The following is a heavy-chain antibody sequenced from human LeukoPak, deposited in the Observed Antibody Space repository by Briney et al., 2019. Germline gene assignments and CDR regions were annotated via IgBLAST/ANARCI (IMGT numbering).Heavy chain of an antibody. J-gene: IGHJ4*02. Sequence: GGSLRLSCAASGFAFSSYAMHWVRQTPGKGLEWVAVMSSDGSKKYYADSVKGRFTISRDNSKNTLYLQMNSLRAEDTAVYYCAKKFRGTTVISGDYFDYWGQGTLVTVSS. D-gene: IGHD4-17*01. V-gene: IGHV3-30-3*02. CDR3: AKKFRGTTVISGDYFDY. CDR1: GFAFSSYA. CDR2: MSSDGSKK.